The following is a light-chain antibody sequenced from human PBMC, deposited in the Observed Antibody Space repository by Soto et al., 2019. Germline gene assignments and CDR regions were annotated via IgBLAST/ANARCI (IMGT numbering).Light chain of an antibody. CDR1: QSISYW. CDR3: QQYSRYSIT. CDR2: QAS. V-gene: IGKV1-5*03. J-gene: IGKJ4*01. Sequence: DIQMTQSPSTLSASVGDRVTITCRASQSISYWLAWYQQKPGRAPTVLIYQASTLESGVPSRFSGSGFGTEFPLTISSLQPDDFATYYCQQYSRYSITFGGGTKVEIK.